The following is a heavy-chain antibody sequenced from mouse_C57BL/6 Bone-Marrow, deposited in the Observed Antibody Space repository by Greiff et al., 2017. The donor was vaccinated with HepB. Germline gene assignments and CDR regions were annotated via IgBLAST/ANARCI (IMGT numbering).Heavy chain of an antibody. CDR2: IDPENGDT. J-gene: IGHJ2*01. V-gene: IGHV14-4*01. CDR1: GFNIKDDY. CDR3: TTHYYCGRPDY. Sequence: VQLQQSGAELVRPGASVKLSCTASGFNIKDDYMHWVKQRPEQGLEWIGWIDPENGDTEYASKFQGKATITADTSSNTAYLQLSSLTSEDTAVYYCTTHYYCGRPDYWGQGTTLTVSS. D-gene: IGHD1-1*01.